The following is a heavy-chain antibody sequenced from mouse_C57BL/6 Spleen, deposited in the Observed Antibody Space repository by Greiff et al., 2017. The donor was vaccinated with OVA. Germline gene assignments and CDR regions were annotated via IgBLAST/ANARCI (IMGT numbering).Heavy chain of an antibody. CDR1: GYTFTDYE. J-gene: IGHJ4*01. CDR3: TREGFSRDAMDY. D-gene: IGHD6-1*01. CDR2: IDPETGGT. V-gene: IGHV1-15*01. Sequence: VQLQESGAELVRPGASVTLSCKASGYTFTDYEMHWVKQTPVHGLEWIGAIDPETGGTAYNQKFKGKAILTADKSSSTAYMELRSLTSEDSAVYYCTREGFSRDAMDYWGQGTSVTVSS.